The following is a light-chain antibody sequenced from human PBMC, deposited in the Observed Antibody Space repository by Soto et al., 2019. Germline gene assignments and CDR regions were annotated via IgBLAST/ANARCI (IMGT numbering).Light chain of an antibody. J-gene: IGLJ1*01. CDR3: SSYTSSSTLYV. Sequence: QSALTQPASVSGSPGQSITISCTATSGDAGGYNYVSWYQQHPGKAPKLMIYDVTHRPSGVSNRFSGSKSGDTASLTISGLQAEDEADYYCSSYTSSSTLYVFGTGTKLTVL. V-gene: IGLV2-14*01. CDR2: DVT. CDR1: SGDAGGYNY.